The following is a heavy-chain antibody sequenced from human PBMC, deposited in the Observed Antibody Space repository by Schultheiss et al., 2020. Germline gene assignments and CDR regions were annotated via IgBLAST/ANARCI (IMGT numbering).Heavy chain of an antibody. CDR3: AKGGRLGRGDY. Sequence: GGSLRLSCAASGFTFSSYGMHWVRQAPGKGLEWVAVIWYDGSNKYYADSVKGRFTISRDNSKNTLYLQMNSLRAEDTAVYYCAKGGRLGRGDYWGQGTLVTVSS. CDR1: GFTFSSYG. V-gene: IGHV3-33*06. J-gene: IGHJ4*02. CDR2: IWYDGSNK. D-gene: IGHD7-27*01.